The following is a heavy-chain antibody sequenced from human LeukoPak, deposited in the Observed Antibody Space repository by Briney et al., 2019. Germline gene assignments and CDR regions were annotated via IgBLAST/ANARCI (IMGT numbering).Heavy chain of an antibody. Sequence: SVTVSCKASGGTFSSYAISWVRQAPGQGLEWMGGIIPIFGTANYAQKFQGRVTITADESTSTAYMELSSLRSEDTAVYYCARGFWSGSYYYYGMDVWGQGTTVTVSS. CDR3: ARGFWSGSYYYYGMDV. D-gene: IGHD3-3*01. CDR1: GGTFSSYA. J-gene: IGHJ6*02. CDR2: IIPIFGTA. V-gene: IGHV1-69*01.